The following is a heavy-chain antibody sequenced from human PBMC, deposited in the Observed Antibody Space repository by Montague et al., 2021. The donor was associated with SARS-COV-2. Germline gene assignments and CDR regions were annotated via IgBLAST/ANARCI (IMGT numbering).Heavy chain of an antibody. CDR1: GGSISDNNW. V-gene: IGHV4-4*02. J-gene: IGHJ5*02. Sequence: SETLSLTCGVSGGSISDNNWWCWVRQSPETGLEWIGEISLGGHTDYNPSLKSRVTISLDKSKNQFSLTLTSVTAADTAVYYCARDIWEPEVRSRGWFDPWGKGILVTVSS. CDR2: ISLGGHT. D-gene: IGHD1-26*01. CDR3: ARDIWEPEVRSRGWFDP.